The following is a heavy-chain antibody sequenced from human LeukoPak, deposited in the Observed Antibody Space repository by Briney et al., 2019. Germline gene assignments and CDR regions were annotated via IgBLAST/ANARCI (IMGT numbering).Heavy chain of an antibody. CDR2: IYYSGST. V-gene: IGHV4-61*01. CDR1: GGSVSSGSYY. CDR3: ARGQAFDYYYYGMDV. Sequence: PSETLSLTCTVSGGSVSSGSYYWSWIRQPPGKGLEWIGYIYYSGSTNYNPSLKSRVTISVDTSKNQFSLKLSSVTAADTAVYYCARGQAFDYYYYGMDVWGQGTTVTVSS. J-gene: IGHJ6*02.